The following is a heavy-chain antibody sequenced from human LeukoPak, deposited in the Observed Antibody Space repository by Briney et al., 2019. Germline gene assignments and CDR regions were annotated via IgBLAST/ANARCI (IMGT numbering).Heavy chain of an antibody. CDR2: INHSGST. J-gene: IGHJ4*02. CDR1: GGSFSGYY. CDR3: ARGLDSGEFDY. Sequence: PSETLSLTCAVYGGSFSGYYWSWIRQPPGKGLEWIGEINHSGSTNYNPSLKSRVTISVDTSKNQFSLKLSSVTAADTAVYYCARGLDSGEFDYWGQGTLVTVSS. V-gene: IGHV4-34*01. D-gene: IGHD3-10*01.